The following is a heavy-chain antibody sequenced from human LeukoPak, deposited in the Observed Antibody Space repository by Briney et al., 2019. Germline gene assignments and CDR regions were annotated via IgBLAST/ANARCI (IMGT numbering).Heavy chain of an antibody. D-gene: IGHD3-22*01. CDR2: IKSKTDGGTT. CDR1: GFTFSNAW. CDR3: STSLDGINYYDSSGYLLYFDY. V-gene: IGHV3-15*01. J-gene: IGHJ4*02. Sequence: KAGGSLRLSCAASGFTFSNAWMSWVRQAPGKGLEWVGRIKSKTDGGTTDYAAPVKVSFTISRDDSKNTLYLQMNSLKTDATAVYYCSTSLDGINYYDSSGYLLYFDYWGEGTLVTVSS.